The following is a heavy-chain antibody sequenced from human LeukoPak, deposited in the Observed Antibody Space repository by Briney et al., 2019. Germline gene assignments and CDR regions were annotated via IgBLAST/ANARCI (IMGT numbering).Heavy chain of an antibody. CDR3: ARVSGYSSVAFFDY. V-gene: IGHV4-59*01. J-gene: IGHJ4*02. D-gene: IGHD6-19*01. CDR1: GGSFSGYY. Sequence: SETLSLTCAVYGGSFSGYYWSWIRQPPGKGLEWIGYIYYSGSTNYNPSLKSRVTISVDTSKNQFSLKLSSVTAADTAVYYCARVSGYSSVAFFDYWGQGTLVTVSS. CDR2: IYYSGST.